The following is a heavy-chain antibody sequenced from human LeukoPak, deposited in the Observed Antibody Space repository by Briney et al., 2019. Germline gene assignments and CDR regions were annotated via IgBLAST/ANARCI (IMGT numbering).Heavy chain of an antibody. D-gene: IGHD5-18*01. CDR2: ISGSGGST. CDR3: ARGYSYGPSKYYFDY. V-gene: IGHV3-23*01. CDR1: GFTFSSYA. Sequence: GGSLRLSCAASGFTFSSYAMSWVRQAPGKGLEWVSAISGSGGSTYYADSVEGRFTISRDNSKNTLYLQMNSLRAEDTAVYYCARGYSYGPSKYYFDYWGQGTLVTVSS. J-gene: IGHJ4*02.